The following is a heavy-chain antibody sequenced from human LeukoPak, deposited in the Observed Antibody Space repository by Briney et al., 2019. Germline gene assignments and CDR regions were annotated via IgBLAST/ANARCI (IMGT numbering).Heavy chain of an antibody. CDR1: GFTFDDYA. D-gene: IGHD2-15*01. CDR2: ISWNSGSI. V-gene: IGHV3-9*01. J-gene: IGHJ3*02. CDR3: AKLKNGIGVEDTRWAFDI. Sequence: PGGSLRLSCAASGFTFDDYAMHWVRQAPGKGLEWVSGISWNSGSIGYADSVKGRFTISRDNAKNSLYLQMNSLRAEDTALYYCAKLKNGIGVEDTRWAFDIWGQGTMVTVSS.